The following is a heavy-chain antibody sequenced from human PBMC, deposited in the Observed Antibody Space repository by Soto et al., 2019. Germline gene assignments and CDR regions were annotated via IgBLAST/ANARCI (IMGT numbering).Heavy chain of an antibody. Sequence: GGSLRLSCTASGFTFSSFGMTWVRQAPGKGLEWVSTVNGGGDSTHYADSVKGRFSIFRDNSKNTVYLQMNSLRAEDSAIYYCVKDVGYGFILYDFWGQGTLVTAPQ. D-gene: IGHD3-16*01. J-gene: IGHJ4*02. CDR2: VNGGGDST. CDR1: GFTFSSFG. V-gene: IGHV3-23*01. CDR3: VKDVGYGFILYDF.